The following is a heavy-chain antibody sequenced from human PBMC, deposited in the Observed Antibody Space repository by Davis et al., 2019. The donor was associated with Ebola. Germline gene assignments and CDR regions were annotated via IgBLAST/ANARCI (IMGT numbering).Heavy chain of an antibody. V-gene: IGHV3-21*01. J-gene: IGHJ6*02. CDR2: ISSSSSYI. Sequence: GESLKISCAASGFTFSSYSMNWVRQAPGKGLEWVSSISSSSSYIYYADSVKGRFTISRDNAKNSLYLQMNSLRAADTAVYYCARLRSYYYYYGMDVWGQGTTVTVSS. CDR3: ARLRSYYYYYGMDV. CDR1: GFTFSSYS.